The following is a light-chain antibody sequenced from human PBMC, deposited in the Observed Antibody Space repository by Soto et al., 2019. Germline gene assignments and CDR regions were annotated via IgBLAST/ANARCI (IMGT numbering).Light chain of an antibody. CDR1: NIGSKS. CDR2: YDS. V-gene: IGLV3-21*04. CDR3: QVWDSSSDRYVV. J-gene: IGLJ2*01. Sequence: SYELTQPPSVSVAPGKTARITCGGNNIGSKSVHWYQQKPGQAPVLVIYYDSDRPSGIPERFSGSNSGNTATLTISRVEAGDEADYYCQVWDSSSDRYVVFGAGTKLTVL.